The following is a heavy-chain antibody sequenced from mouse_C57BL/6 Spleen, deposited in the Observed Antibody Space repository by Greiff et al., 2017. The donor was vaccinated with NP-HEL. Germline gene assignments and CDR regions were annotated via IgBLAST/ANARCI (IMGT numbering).Heavy chain of an antibody. Sequence: QVQLQQPGTELVKPGASVKLSCKASGYTFTSYWMHWVKQRPGQGLEWIGNINPSNGGTNYNEKFKSKATLTVDKSSSTAYMQLSSLTSEDAAVYYCALDSSGYSYFDYWGQGTTLTVSS. D-gene: IGHD3-2*02. CDR1: GYTFTSYW. V-gene: IGHV1-53*01. J-gene: IGHJ2*01. CDR3: ALDSSGYSYFDY. CDR2: INPSNGGT.